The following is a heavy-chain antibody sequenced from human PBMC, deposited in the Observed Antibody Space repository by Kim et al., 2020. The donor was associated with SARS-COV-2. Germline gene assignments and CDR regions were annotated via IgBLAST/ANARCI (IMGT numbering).Heavy chain of an antibody. CDR3: TRVGYYYGMDV. V-gene: IGHV3-49*02. J-gene: IGHJ6*02. CDR2: TT. Sequence: TTEYAASVKGKFTISGHDSKSIAYLQMNSLKTEDTAVYYCTRVGYYYGMDVWGQGTTVTVSS.